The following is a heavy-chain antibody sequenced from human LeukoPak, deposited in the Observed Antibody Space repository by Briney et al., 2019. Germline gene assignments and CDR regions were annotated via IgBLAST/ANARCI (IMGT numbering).Heavy chain of an antibody. CDR1: GFTFSSYA. V-gene: IGHV3-23*01. CDR2: ISGSGGST. J-gene: IGHJ4*02. D-gene: IGHD3-22*01. CDR3: AKESLNAYYYDSSGYPDY. Sequence: GGSLRLSCAASGFTFSSYAMSWVRQAPGKGLEWVSAISGSGGSTYYADPVKGRFTISRDNSKNTLYLQMNSLRAEDTAVYYCAKESLNAYYYDSSGYPDYWGQGTLVTVSS.